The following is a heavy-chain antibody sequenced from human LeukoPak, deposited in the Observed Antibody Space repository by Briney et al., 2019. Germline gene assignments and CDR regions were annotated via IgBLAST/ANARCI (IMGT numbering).Heavy chain of an antibody. CDR2: IYYSGST. CDR3: ARQGTTRDSSGYYFFDY. V-gene: IGHV4-39*01. CDR1: GGSISSSSYY. J-gene: IGHJ4*02. D-gene: IGHD3-22*01. Sequence: PSETLSLTCTVSGGSISSSSYYWGWIRQPPGKGLVWIGSIYYSGSTYYNPSLKSRVTISVDTSKNQFSLKLSSVTAADTAVYYCARQGTTRDSSGYYFFDYWGQGTLVTVSS.